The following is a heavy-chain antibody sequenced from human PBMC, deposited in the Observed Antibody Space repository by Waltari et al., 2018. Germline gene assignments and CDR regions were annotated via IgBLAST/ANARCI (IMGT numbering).Heavy chain of an antibody. Sequence: QVQLQESGPGLVKPSETLSLTCTVSGGSTSTYYWSWVRQSPGMGLEWIGYIHYSGSSVYNPSLRSRVAISLDTPNNQFALRLRSVTAADAAIYYCARADTSTSYFYYYMDVWGKGTTVTVSS. D-gene: IGHD1-26*01. V-gene: IGHV4-59*01. J-gene: IGHJ6*03. CDR3: ARADTSTSYFYYYMDV. CDR2: IHYSGSS. CDR1: GGSTSTYY.